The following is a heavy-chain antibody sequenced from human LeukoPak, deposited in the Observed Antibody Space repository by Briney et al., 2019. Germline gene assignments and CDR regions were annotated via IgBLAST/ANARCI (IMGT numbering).Heavy chain of an antibody. J-gene: IGHJ4*02. D-gene: IGHD3-22*01. V-gene: IGHV1-69*04. CDR1: GGTFSSYA. CDR3: ARVAYRDSSGIDY. Sequence: VASVKVSCKASGGTFSSYAISWVRQARGQGLEWMGRIIPILGIANYAQKFQGRVTITADKSTSTAYMELSSLRSEDTAVYYCARVAYRDSSGIDYWGQGTLVTVSS. CDR2: IIPILGIA.